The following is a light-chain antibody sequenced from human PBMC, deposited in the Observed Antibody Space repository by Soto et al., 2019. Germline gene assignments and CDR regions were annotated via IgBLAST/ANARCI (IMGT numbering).Light chain of an antibody. Sequence: QSVLTQPPSVSGAPGQRVTISCTGSSSNIGAGYGVHWYQQLPGTAPKLLIYGNSNRPSGVPDRFSGSKSGTSASLAITGLQAEDEADYYCQSYDSSLSGSVFGNGTKVTVL. V-gene: IGLV1-40*01. CDR3: QSYDSSLSGSV. CDR2: GNS. J-gene: IGLJ1*01. CDR1: SSNIGAGYG.